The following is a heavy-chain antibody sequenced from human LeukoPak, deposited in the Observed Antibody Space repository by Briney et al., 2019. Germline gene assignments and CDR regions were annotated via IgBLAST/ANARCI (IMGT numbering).Heavy chain of an antibody. CDR2: IYYSGST. CDR1: GGSISSYY. Sequence: PSETLSLTCTVSGGSISSYYWSWIRQPPGKGLEWIGYIYYSGSTNYNPSLKSRVTISVDTSKNQFSLKLSSVTAADTAVYYCARMTLYSGYLFDPWGQGTLVTVSS. CDR3: ARMTLYSGYLFDP. V-gene: IGHV4-59*08. D-gene: IGHD5-12*01. J-gene: IGHJ5*02.